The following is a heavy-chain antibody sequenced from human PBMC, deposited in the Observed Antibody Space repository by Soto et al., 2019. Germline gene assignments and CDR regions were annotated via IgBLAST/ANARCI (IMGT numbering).Heavy chain of an antibody. CDR2: IWYDGSNK. J-gene: IGHJ4*02. V-gene: IGHV3-33*01. CDR3: ARDSLVGLDY. Sequence: QVQLVESGGGVVQPGRSLRLSCAASGFTFSSYGMHWVRQAPGKGLEWVAVIWYDGSNKYYADSVKGRFTISRDNSKNTLYPQMNSLRAEDTAGYYCARDSLVGLDYWGQGTLVTVSS. CDR1: GFTFSSYG. D-gene: IGHD1-26*01.